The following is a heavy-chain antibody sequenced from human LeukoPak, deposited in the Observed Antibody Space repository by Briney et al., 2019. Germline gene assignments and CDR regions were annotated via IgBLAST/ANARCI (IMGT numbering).Heavy chain of an antibody. V-gene: IGHV1-8*03. J-gene: IGHJ5*02. D-gene: IGHD3-3*01. CDR3: ARGLCDFWSGYSGFDP. CDR1: GYTFTSYD. CDR2: MNPNSGNT. Sequence: ASVKVSCKASGYTFTSYDINWVRQATGQGLEWMGWMNPNSGNTGYAQKFQGRVTITRSTSISTAYMELSSLRSEDTAVYYCARGLCDFWSGYSGFDPWGQGTLVTVSS.